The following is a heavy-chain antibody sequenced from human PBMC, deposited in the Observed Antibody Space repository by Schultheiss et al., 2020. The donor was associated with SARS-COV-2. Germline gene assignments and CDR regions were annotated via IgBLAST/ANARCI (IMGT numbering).Heavy chain of an antibody. J-gene: IGHJ5*02. CDR3: ASHSSSWYSWWFDP. V-gene: IGHV4-34*01. CDR2: INHSGST. D-gene: IGHD6-13*01. CDR1: GGPFSGYY. Sequence: SETLSLTCAVYGGPFSGYYWSWIRQPPGKGLEWIGEINHSGSTNYNPSLKSRVTISVDTSKNQFSLKLSSVTAADTAVYYCASHSSSWYSWWFDPWGQGTLVTVSS.